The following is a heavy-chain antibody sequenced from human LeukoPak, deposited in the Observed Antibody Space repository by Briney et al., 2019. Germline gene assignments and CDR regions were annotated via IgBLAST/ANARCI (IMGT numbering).Heavy chain of an antibody. Sequence: GGSLRLSCAASGFSFRNYGMHWVCQATGKGLEWVSFIWSDGNNRFYADSVKGRFTISRDNSKNMLFLQMDTLRAEDTALYYCAKDPGASVSGFHMDVWGKGTTVIVSS. CDR2: IWSDGNNR. J-gene: IGHJ6*03. CDR1: GFSFRNYG. V-gene: IGHV3-30*02. CDR3: AKDPGASVSGFHMDV. D-gene: IGHD2-8*02.